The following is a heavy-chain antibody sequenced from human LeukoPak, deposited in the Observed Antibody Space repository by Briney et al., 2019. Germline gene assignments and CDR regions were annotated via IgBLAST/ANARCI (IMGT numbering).Heavy chain of an antibody. D-gene: IGHD3-3*01. CDR1: GGSISSGGYY. J-gene: IGHJ6*03. CDR3: VCITIFGGWPPNYMDV. Sequence: PSETLSLTCTVSGGSISSGGYYWSWIRQPPGKGLEWIGYIYHSGSTYYNPSLKSRVTISVDRSKNQFSLKLSSVTAADTAVYYCVCITIFGGWPPNYMDVWGKGTTVTVSS. V-gene: IGHV4-30-2*01. CDR2: IYHSGST.